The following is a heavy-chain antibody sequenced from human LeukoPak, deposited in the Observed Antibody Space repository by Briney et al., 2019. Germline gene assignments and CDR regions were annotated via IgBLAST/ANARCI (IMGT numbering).Heavy chain of an antibody. J-gene: IGHJ5*02. D-gene: IGHD1-7*01. CDR3: AKDPYNWNYDSWFDP. V-gene: IGHV3-23*01. CDR2: ISGSGGST. Sequence: PGASLRLSCAASGFTFSSYAMSWVRQAPGKWLEWVSAISGSGGSTYYADSVKGRFTISRDNSKNTLYLQMNSLRAEDTAVYYCAKDPYNWNYDSWFDPWGQGTLVTVSS. CDR1: GFTFSSYA.